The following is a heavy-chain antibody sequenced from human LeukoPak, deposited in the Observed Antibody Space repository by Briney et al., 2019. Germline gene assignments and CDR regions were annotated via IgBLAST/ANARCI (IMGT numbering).Heavy chain of an antibody. J-gene: IGHJ4*02. Sequence: GGSLRLSCAASGFTFSSYGMHWVRQAPGKGLEWVAVISYDGSNKYYADSVKGRFTISRDNSKNTLYLQMNSLRAEDTAVYYCVSRGDYYYFDYWVQGTVVTVSS. D-gene: IGHD4-17*01. CDR1: GFTFSSYG. CDR2: ISYDGSNK. CDR3: VSRGDYYYFDY. V-gene: IGHV3-30*03.